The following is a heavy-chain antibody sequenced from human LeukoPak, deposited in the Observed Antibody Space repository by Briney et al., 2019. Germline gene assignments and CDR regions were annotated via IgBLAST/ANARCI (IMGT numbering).Heavy chain of an antibody. CDR1: GGSISSYY. J-gene: IGHJ4*02. Sequence: PSETLSLTCTVSGGSISSYYWSWIRQPPGKGLEWIGYIYYSGSTNYNPSLKSRATISVDTSKNQFSLKLSSVTAADTAVYYCARAYYYDSSGYYLPPSYYFDYWGQGTLVTVSS. D-gene: IGHD3-22*01. V-gene: IGHV4-59*01. CDR3: ARAYYYDSSGYYLPPSYYFDY. CDR2: IYYSGST.